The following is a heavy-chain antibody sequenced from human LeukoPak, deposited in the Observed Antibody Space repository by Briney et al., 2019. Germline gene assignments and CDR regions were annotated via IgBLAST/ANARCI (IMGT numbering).Heavy chain of an antibody. CDR2: IRHDGLST. D-gene: IGHD2-21*01. V-gene: IGHV3-30*02. J-gene: IGHJ4*02. CDR1: GFTFNKYG. CDR3: AKPGRSYCGGDCFSESLPYYFDS. Sequence: PGGSLRLSCAASGFTFNKYGMHWIRQAPGKGLEWVAFIRHDGLSTYYADSVRGRFTISRDSSKNTLYLQVNSLRTEDTAVYYCAKPGRSYCGGDCFSESLPYYFDSWGQGTLVTVSS.